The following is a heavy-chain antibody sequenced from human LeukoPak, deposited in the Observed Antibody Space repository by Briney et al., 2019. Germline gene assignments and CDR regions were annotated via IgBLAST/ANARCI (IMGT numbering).Heavy chain of an antibody. D-gene: IGHD6-6*01. CDR1: GFTFSSYA. CDR3: ARAGSIAALGDDY. Sequence: GGSLRLSCAASGFTFSSYAMHWVRQAPGKGLEWVAVISYDGSNKYYADSVKGRFTISRDNSKNTLYLQMNSLRAEGTAVYYCARAGSIAALGDDYWGRGTLVTVSS. J-gene: IGHJ4*02. CDR2: ISYDGSNK. V-gene: IGHV3-30-3*01.